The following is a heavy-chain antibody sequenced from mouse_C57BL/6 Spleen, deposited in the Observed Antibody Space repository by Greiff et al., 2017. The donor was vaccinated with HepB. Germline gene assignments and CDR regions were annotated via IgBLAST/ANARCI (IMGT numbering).Heavy chain of an antibody. CDR2: INPYNGDT. CDR1: GYSFTGYF. J-gene: IGHJ1*03. Sequence: EVQLQQSGPELVKPGDSVKISCKASGYSFTGYFMNWVMQSHGKSLEWIGRINPYNGDTFYNQKFKGKATLTVDKSSSTAHMELRSLKSEDSAVYYCARLGIYYDYGGYFDVWGTGTTVTVSS. CDR3: ARLGIYYDYGGYFDV. V-gene: IGHV1-20*01. D-gene: IGHD2-4*01.